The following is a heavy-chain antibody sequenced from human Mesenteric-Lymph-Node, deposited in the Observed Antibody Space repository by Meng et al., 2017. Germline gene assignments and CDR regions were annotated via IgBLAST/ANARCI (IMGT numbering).Heavy chain of an antibody. CDR1: GFTFSSYW. CDR2: IKQDGSEK. V-gene: IGHV3-7*01. D-gene: IGHD1-1*01. Sequence: GESLKISCAASGFTFSSYWMSWVRQAPGKGLEWVANIKQDGSEKYYVDSVKGRFTISRDNAKNSLYLQMNSLRAEDTAVYYCARAAGGGTTGTWDAFDIWGQGTMVTVSS. CDR3: ARAAGGGTTGTWDAFDI. J-gene: IGHJ3*02.